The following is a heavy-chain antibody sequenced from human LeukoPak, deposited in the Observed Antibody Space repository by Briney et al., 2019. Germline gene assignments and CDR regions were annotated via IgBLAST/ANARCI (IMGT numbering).Heavy chain of an antibody. CDR2: IYYSGST. CDR3: ARQSSPELELRRAHFDY. Sequence: ASETLSLTCTVFGGSISSGSYFWGWIRQPPGKRLEWIGSIYYSGSTYYNPSLKSRVTISVDTSKRQFSLKLNSVTAADPAVYYCARQSSPELELRRAHFDYWGQGTLVTVSS. CDR1: GGSISSGSYF. D-gene: IGHD1-7*01. J-gene: IGHJ4*02. V-gene: IGHV4-39*01.